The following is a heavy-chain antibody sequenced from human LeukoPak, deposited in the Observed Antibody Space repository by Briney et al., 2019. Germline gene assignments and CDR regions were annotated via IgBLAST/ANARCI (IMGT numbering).Heavy chain of an antibody. V-gene: IGHV1-18*01. CDR3: ARMTYYGSGSYFEFDY. D-gene: IGHD3-10*01. J-gene: IGHJ4*02. CDR1: GYTFTSYG. CDR2: ISAYNGNT. Sequence: ASVKVSCKASGYTFTSYGISWVRQAPGQGLEWMGWISAYNGNTNYAQKLQGRVTMTTDTSTSTAYMELRSLRSDDTAVYYCARMTYYGSGSYFEFDYWGQGTLVTVSS.